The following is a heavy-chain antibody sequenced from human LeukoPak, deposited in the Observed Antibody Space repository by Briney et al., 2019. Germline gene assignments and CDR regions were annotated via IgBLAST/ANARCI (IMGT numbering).Heavy chain of an antibody. D-gene: IGHD4-17*01. V-gene: IGHV3-23*01. CDR2: ISGSGGRT. CDR3: AKDLPGDPDDQYYGMGV. J-gene: IGHJ6*02. CDR1: GFTFSSYA. Sequence: GGSLRLSCAASGFTFSSYAMSWVRQAPGKGLECASAISGSGGRTYYAASVKGRFTISRDNSKNTLHLQLNSLRAEDTALYYCAKDLPGDPDDQYYGMGVWGQGTTVTVSS.